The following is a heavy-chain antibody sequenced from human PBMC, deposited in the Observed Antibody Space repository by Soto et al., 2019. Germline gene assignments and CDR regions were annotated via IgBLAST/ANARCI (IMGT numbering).Heavy chain of an antibody. J-gene: IGHJ4*02. CDR1: GFTFTTYA. D-gene: IGHD4-4*01. CDR2: ISGRGDST. V-gene: IGHV3-23*01. CDR3: AKLSAYSKGYFDF. Sequence: GGSLRLSCAASGFTFTTYAMTWVRQPPGKGLEWVSAISGRGDSTYYADSVKGRFTIASDNSKNTLYLQMNSLRAEDTAVYYCAKLSAYSKGYFDFWGQGTLVTVSS.